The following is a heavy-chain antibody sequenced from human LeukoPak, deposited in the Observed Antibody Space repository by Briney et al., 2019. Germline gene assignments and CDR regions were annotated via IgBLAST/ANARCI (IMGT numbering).Heavy chain of an antibody. CDR2: IYHSGST. D-gene: IGHD2-15*01. J-gene: IGHJ4*02. CDR1: GGSISSSNW. CDR3: ARYRRGYCSGGSCYSAIDY. Sequence: PSETLSLTCAVSGGSISSSNWWSWVRQPPGKGLEWIGEIYHSGSTNYNPSLKSRVTISVDKSKNQFSLKLSSVTAADTAVYYCARYRRGYCSGGSCYSAIDYWGQGTLVTVSS. V-gene: IGHV4-4*02.